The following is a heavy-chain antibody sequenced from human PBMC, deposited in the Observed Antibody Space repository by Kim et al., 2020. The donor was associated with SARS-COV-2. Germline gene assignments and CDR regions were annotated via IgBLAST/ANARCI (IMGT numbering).Heavy chain of an antibody. CDR3: ARAGIAVSGFDF. CDR2: I. J-gene: IGHJ4*02. V-gene: IGHV3-11*01. Sequence: IYYADSVKVRLTVSMDNAKNSLHLQMNSLRAGDTAVYYCARAGIAVSGFDFWGQGTLVSVSS. D-gene: IGHD6-19*01.